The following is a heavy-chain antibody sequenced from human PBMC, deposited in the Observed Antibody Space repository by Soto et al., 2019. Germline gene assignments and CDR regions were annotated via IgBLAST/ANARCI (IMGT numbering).Heavy chain of an antibody. D-gene: IGHD6-13*01. CDR3: ARDSSSWYGAMYYYYGMDV. Sequence: GASVKVSCKASGYTFTSYGISWVRQAPGQGLERMGWISAYNGNTNYAQKLQGRVTMTTDTSTSTAYMELRSLRSDDTAVYYCARDSSSWYGAMYYYYGMDVWGQGTTVTV. J-gene: IGHJ6*02. CDR2: ISAYNGNT. CDR1: GYTFTSYG. V-gene: IGHV1-18*04.